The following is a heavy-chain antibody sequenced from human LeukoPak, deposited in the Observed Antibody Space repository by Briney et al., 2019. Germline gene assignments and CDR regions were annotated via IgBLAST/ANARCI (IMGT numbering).Heavy chain of an antibody. CDR2: ISWNSGSI. CDR3: AKDMGYSYASYYMDV. J-gene: IGHJ6*03. D-gene: IGHD5-18*01. V-gene: IGHV3-9*03. Sequence: PGRSLRLSCAASGFTFDDYAMHWVRQAPGKGLGWVSGISWNSGSIGYADSVKGRFTISRDNAKNSLYLQMNSLRAEDMALYYCAKDMGYSYASYYMDVWGKGTTVTVSS. CDR1: GFTFDDYA.